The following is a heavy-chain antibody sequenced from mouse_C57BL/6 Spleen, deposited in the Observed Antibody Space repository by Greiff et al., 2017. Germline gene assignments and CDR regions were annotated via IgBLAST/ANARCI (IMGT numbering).Heavy chain of an antibody. CDR2: ISSGGSYT. Sequence: DVKLVESGGDLVKPGGSLKLSCAASGFTFSSYGMSWVRQTPDKRLEWVATISSGGSYTYYPDSLKGRFTLSTDNAKNTLYLQMSSLKSEDTAMYYCARPDSAGFFAYWGQGTLVTVSA. CDR1: GFTFSSYG. D-gene: IGHD3-2*02. V-gene: IGHV5-6*02. CDR3: ARPDSAGFFAY. J-gene: IGHJ3*01.